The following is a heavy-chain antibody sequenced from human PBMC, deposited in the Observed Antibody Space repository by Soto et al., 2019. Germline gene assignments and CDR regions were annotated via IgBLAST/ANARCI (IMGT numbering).Heavy chain of an antibody. CDR1: GFTFSSYA. J-gene: IGHJ4*02. V-gene: IGHV3-21*01. D-gene: IGHD6-19*01. CDR3: ARDLALAGNY. Sequence: PGGSLRLSCAASGFTFSSYAMNWVRQTQEKGLEWVSSISSTSSYTHYSDSVKGRFTISRDNANNSLFLQMNSRRAEDTATYYCARDLALAGNYWGQGVLVTVSS. CDR2: ISSTSSYT.